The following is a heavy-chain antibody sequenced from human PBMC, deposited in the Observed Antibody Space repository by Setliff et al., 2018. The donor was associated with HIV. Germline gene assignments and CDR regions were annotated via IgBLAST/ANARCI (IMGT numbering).Heavy chain of an antibody. D-gene: IGHD3-3*01. V-gene: IGHV1-18*01. Sequence: GASVKVSCKASGYTFTSYGISWVRQAPGQGLEWMGWISAYNGNTNYAQKLQGRVTMTTDTSTSTAYMELRSLRSDNTAVYYCAREPAYYDFWSGYYVAEAFDIWGQGTMVTVSS. CDR3: AREPAYYDFWSGYYVAEAFDI. J-gene: IGHJ3*02. CDR1: GYTFTSYG. CDR2: ISAYNGNT.